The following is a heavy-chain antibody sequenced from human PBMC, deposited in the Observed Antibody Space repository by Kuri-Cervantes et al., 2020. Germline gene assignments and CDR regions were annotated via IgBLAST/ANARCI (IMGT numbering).Heavy chain of an antibody. Sequence: SVKVSCKASGGTFSSYAISWVRRAPGQGLEWMGGIIPIFGTANYAQKFQGRVTITADESTSTAYMELSSLRSEDTAVYYCARDGHTFPAAFDIWGQGTMVTVSS. V-gene: IGHV1-69*13. D-gene: IGHD2-2*02. CDR1: GGTFSSYA. CDR3: ARDGHTFPAAFDI. J-gene: IGHJ3*02. CDR2: IIPIFGTA.